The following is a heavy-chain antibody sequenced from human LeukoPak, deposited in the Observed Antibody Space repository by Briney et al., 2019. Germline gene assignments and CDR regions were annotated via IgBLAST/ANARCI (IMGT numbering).Heavy chain of an antibody. CDR1: GYTFSGYY. J-gene: IGHJ5*02. V-gene: IGHV1-2*02. CDR2: IKPDSGDT. Sequence: RASVKVSCKASGYTFSGYYIHWVRQAPGQGLEWMGLIKPDSGDTNYAQNFRGRVTMTRDTSITTAYMELNRLTSDDTAVYYCVRDRPHNWFDPWGQGTLVTVSS. CDR3: VRDRPHNWFDP.